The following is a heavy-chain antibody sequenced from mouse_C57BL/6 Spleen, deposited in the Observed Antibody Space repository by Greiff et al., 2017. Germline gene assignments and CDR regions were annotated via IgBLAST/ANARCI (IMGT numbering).Heavy chain of an antibody. CDR1: GYTFTSYW. V-gene: IGHV1-69*01. Sequence: QVQLKQPGAELVMPGASVKLSCKASGYTFTSYWMHWVKQRPGQGLEWIGEIDPSDSYTNYNQKFKGKSTLTVDKSSSTAYMQLSSLTSEDSAVYYCARAGGLRHYFDYCGQGTTLAVSA. CDR2: IDPSDSYT. D-gene: IGHD2-4*01. J-gene: IGHJ2*01. CDR3: ARAGGLRHYFDY.